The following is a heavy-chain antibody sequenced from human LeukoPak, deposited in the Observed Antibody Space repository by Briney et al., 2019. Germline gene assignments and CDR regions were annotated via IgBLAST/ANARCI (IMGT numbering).Heavy chain of an antibody. J-gene: IGHJ4*02. CDR3: AKDNLYYYDSSGSPSDY. CDR2: TSGSGGST. CDR1: GFTFSSYA. Sequence: GGSLRLSCAASGFTFSSYAMSWVRQALGKGLEWVSATSGSGGSTYYADSVKGRFTISRDNSKNTLYLQMNSLRAEDTAVYYCAKDNLYYYDSSGSPSDYWGQGTLVTVSS. V-gene: IGHV3-23*01. D-gene: IGHD3-22*01.